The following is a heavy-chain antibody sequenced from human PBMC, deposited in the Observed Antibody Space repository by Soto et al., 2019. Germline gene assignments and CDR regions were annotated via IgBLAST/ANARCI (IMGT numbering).Heavy chain of an antibody. CDR1: GFTFSTYV. V-gene: IGHV3-23*01. J-gene: IGHJ6*02. D-gene: IGHD6-19*01. CDR2: ISGSGDSI. CDR3: AKDRDSSGWFSGYYYGVDV. Sequence: GGSLRLSCVASGFTFSTYVMTWVRQAPGKGLEWVSSISGSGDSIFYADSVKGRFTISRDNSKNTLYLQMSNLRAEDTAVYYCAKDRDSSGWFSGYYYGVDVWGQGTTVTVSS.